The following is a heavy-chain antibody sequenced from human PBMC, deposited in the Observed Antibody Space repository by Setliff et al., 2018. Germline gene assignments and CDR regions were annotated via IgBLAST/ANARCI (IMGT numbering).Heavy chain of an antibody. V-gene: IGHV4-34*01. D-gene: IGHD3-3*01. CDR1: SGSFSGYY. J-gene: IGHJ6*03. Sequence: ASETLSLTCAVYSGSFSGYYWSWIRQPPGKGLEWIGEINHSGNTNYNPSLKSRVTISVDTSKNQISLKLSSVTAADTSVYYCARMSGFQYMDVWGKGTTVTVSS. CDR3: ARMSGFQYMDV. CDR2: INHSGNT.